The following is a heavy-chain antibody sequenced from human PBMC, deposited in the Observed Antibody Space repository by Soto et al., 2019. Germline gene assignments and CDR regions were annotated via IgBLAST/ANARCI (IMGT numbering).Heavy chain of an antibody. Sequence: PGGSLRLSCAASGFTFSSYSMNWVRQAPGKGLEWVSSISSSSSYIYYADSVKGRFTISRDNAKNSLYLQMNSLRAEDTAVYYCARDSYDFWSGYYLGGADYYYYYMDVWGKGTTVTVSS. CDR3: ARDSYDFWSGYYLGGADYYYYYMDV. J-gene: IGHJ6*03. CDR1: GFTFSSYS. CDR2: ISSSSSYI. D-gene: IGHD3-3*01. V-gene: IGHV3-21*01.